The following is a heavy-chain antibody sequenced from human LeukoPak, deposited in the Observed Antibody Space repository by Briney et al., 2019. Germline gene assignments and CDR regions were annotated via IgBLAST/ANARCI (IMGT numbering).Heavy chain of an antibody. CDR1: GYSFTSYW. V-gene: IGHV5-51*01. CDR2: IYPGDFHT. J-gene: IGHJ4*02. Sequence: GESLKIPCKGSGYSFTSYWIGWVRQMPGKGLEWMGIIYPGDFHTKYSPSFQGQVTISADKSISTVYLQWTSLKASDTTMYYCARGSGGYRYGYQYFDYWGQGTLVTVSS. CDR3: ARGSGGYRYGYQYFDY. D-gene: IGHD5-18*01.